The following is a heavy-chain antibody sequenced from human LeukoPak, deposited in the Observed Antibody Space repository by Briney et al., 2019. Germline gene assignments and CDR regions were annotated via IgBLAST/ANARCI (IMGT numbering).Heavy chain of an antibody. D-gene: IGHD1-26*01. CDR1: EIIFSTYA. CDR3: ARGRQGAKTRYFDL. V-gene: IGHV3-64*01. Sequence: PGGSLRLSCAASEIIFSTYARHWVRKGPGKGLEFFSTISSDGGSTYYANSVKGRFTISRDNSKNTLLQMGSLRAEDMAVYYCARGRQGAKTRYFDLWGRGTRVTVSS. J-gene: IGHJ2*01. CDR2: ISSDGGST.